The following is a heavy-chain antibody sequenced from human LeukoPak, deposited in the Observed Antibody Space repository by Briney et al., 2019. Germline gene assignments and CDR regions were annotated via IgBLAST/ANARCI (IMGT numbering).Heavy chain of an antibody. V-gene: IGHV3-49*04. D-gene: IGHD2-2*01. CDR1: GFTFGDYA. J-gene: IGHJ4*02. Sequence: PGRSLRLSCSTSGFTFGDYAMSWVRQAPGKGLEWVGFIQAKAYGGATEYAASVKGRFSISRDDSQSTANLQMNDLETEDTAVYYCTRAPHPRCSSSGCYLDYWGQGTLVTVSS. CDR2: IQAKAYGGAT. CDR3: TRAPHPRCSSSGCYLDY.